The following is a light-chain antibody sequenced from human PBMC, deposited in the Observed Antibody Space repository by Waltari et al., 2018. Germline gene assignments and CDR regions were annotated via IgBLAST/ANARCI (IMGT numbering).Light chain of an antibody. J-gene: IGLJ2*01. CDR3: CSYAGSPTFVI. CDR2: EVK. Sequence: QSALTQPASVSGSPGQSITLSCTGTSSDVWSYNLVSWYQQRPGKAPRLMIYEVKKRPSGVSNRFSGSKSGNTASLTISGLQAEDEADYYYCSYAGSPTFVIFGGGSKLTVL. CDR1: SSDVWSYNL. V-gene: IGLV2-23*02.